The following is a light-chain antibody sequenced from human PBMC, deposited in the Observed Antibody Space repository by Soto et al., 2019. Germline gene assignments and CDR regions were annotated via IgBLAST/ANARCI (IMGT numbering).Light chain of an antibody. V-gene: IGKV4-1*01. CDR1: QSLLYSSNNKNY. CDR3: QQYYSHPPT. J-gene: IGKJ1*01. CDR2: WAS. Sequence: DIVMTQSPDSLAVSLGERATINCKSSQSLLYSSNNKNYLTWYQQKPGQPPKMIIYWASSRKSGVPDRFSGSGSGTDFTLTISCLQAEDVAVYYCQQYYSHPPTFGQGTKVEVK.